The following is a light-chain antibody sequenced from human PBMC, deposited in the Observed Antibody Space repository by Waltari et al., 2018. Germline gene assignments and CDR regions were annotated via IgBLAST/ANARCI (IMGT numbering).Light chain of an antibody. Sequence: SYELTQPPSVSVSPVQTASITCSGDQLGDKYACWYQQKPGQSPVLVIYQDSKRPSGIPERFSGSNSGNTATLTISGTQAMDEADYYCQAWDSSTAVFGGGTKLTVL. CDR2: QDS. J-gene: IGLJ3*02. CDR1: QLGDKY. CDR3: QAWDSSTAV. V-gene: IGLV3-1*01.